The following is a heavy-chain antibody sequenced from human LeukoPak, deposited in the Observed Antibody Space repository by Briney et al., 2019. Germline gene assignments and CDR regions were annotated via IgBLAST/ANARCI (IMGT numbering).Heavy chain of an antibody. J-gene: IGHJ6*02. Sequence: PGGSLRLSCAASGLTVSSNYMSWAPQAPGKGLEWVSVIYSSGSTYYADSVEGRFTISRDNSKNTLYLQMNSLRAEDTAVYYCARDRGVRIAALGDNYYYALDVWGQGTTVTVSS. CDR2: IYSSGST. V-gene: IGHV3-53*01. D-gene: IGHD6-13*01. CDR3: ARDRGVRIAALGDNYYYALDV. CDR1: GLTVSSNY.